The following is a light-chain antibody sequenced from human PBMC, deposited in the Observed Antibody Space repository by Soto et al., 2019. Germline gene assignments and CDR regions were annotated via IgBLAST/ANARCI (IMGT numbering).Light chain of an antibody. Sequence: EIVMTQSPGSLSVSPGDRATLSCMASQNVRNNLAWYQQKPGQAPRLLIYGASTRATGIPARFSGSGSGTDFTLTISSLQSEDFAVYYCQQYNNWPPWTFGQGTKVDIK. J-gene: IGKJ1*01. CDR2: GAS. V-gene: IGKV3-15*01. CDR3: QQYNNWPPWT. CDR1: QNVRNN.